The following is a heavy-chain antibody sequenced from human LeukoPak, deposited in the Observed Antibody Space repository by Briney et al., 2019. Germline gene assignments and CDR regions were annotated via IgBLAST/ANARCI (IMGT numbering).Heavy chain of an antibody. D-gene: IGHD6-19*01. Sequence: SETLSLTCTVSGGSISSSSYYWGWIRQPPGKGLEWIGSIYYSGSTYYNPSLKSRVTISVDTSKNQFSLKLSSVTAADTAVYYCARGSIAVAVYYFDYWGQGTLVTVSS. CDR2: IYYSGST. V-gene: IGHV4-39*07. CDR1: GGSISSSSYY. J-gene: IGHJ4*02. CDR3: ARGSIAVAVYYFDY.